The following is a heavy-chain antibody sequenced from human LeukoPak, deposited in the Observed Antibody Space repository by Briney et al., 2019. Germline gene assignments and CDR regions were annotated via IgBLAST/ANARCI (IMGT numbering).Heavy chain of an antibody. CDR1: GFTFSSYA. CDR2: ISGSGGST. CDR3: AKDLGYSYGYALIYFDY. Sequence: GGSLRLSCAASGFTFSSYAMSCVRQAPGKGLEWVSAISGSGGSTYYADSVKGRFTISRDNSKNTLYLQMNSLRAEDTAVYYCAKDLGYSYGYALIYFDYWGQGTLVTVSS. V-gene: IGHV3-23*01. D-gene: IGHD5-18*01. J-gene: IGHJ4*02.